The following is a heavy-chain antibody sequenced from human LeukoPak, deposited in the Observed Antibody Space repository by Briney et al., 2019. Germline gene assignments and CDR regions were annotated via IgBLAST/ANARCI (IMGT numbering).Heavy chain of an antibody. V-gene: IGHV3-66*01. D-gene: IGHD3-10*01. CDR2: IYSGDTT. J-gene: IGHJ4*02. Sequence: GGSLRLSCAASGFSFSSYAMSWVRQAPGKGLEWGSVIYSGDTTFYADSVRGKFTISRDNSKNTLYLQMNSLRAEDTAVYYCASILRSSSGYYFDYWGQGTLVTVSS. CDR3: ASILRSSSGYYFDY. CDR1: GFSFSSYA.